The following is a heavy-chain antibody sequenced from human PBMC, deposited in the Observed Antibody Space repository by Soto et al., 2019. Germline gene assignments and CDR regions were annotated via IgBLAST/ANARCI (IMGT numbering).Heavy chain of an antibody. J-gene: IGHJ6*02. CDR3: ARGSITMIVVGGMDV. Sequence: PSETLSLTCAVYGGSFSGYYWSWIRQPPGKGLEWIGEINHSGSTNYNPSLKSRVTISVDTSKNQFSLKLSSVTAADTAVYYCARGSITMIVVGGMDVWGQGTTVT. V-gene: IGHV4-34*01. CDR1: GGSFSGYY. CDR2: INHSGST. D-gene: IGHD3-22*01.